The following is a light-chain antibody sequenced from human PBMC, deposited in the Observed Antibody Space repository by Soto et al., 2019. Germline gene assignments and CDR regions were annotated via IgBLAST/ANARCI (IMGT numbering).Light chain of an antibody. CDR2: DAS. J-gene: IGKJ1*01. CDR1: QSISNW. CDR3: QQYNSYWAT. V-gene: IGKV1-5*01. Sequence: DIQLTQSPSTLSASVGDRVTITCRASQSISNWLAWYQQKQGKAPKLLIYDASSLESGVPSRFSGSGSGTEFTLTISSLQPDDFATYYCQQYNSYWATFGQGTKVDIK.